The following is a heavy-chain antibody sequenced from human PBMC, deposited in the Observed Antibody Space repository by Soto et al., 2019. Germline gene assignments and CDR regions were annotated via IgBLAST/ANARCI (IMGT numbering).Heavy chain of an antibody. V-gene: IGHV3-30-3*01. D-gene: IGHD6-19*01. CDR1: GFTFSSNV. CDR2: ISYDGSNR. Sequence: QVQLVESGGGVVQPGRSLRLSCAASGFTFSSNVMRWVRQAPGKGLEWVAVISYDGSNRYYADSVKGRFTISRDNSKNTLYLQMNSLRAEDTAVYHCAREYSTGWYNAFDIWGQGTMVTVSS. J-gene: IGHJ3*02. CDR3: AREYSTGWYNAFDI.